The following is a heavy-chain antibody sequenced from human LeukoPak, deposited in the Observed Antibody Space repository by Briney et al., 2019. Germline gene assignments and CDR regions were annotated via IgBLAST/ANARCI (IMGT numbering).Heavy chain of an antibody. Sequence: SETLSLTCTVSGGSISSSSYYWGWIRQPPGKGLEWIGIIYYSGSTNYNPSLKSRVTISVDTSKNQFSLKLSSVTAADTAVYYCARLRYYYDSSGHSVFDYWGQGTLVTVSS. D-gene: IGHD3-22*01. CDR1: GGSISSSSYY. CDR2: IYYSGST. CDR3: ARLRYYYDSSGHSVFDY. V-gene: IGHV4-39*07. J-gene: IGHJ4*02.